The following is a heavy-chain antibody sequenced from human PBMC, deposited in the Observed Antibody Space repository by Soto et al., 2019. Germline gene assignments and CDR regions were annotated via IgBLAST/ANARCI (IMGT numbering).Heavy chain of an antibody. CDR1: GGSISSSSYY. J-gene: IGHJ4*02. CDR2: IYYSGST. D-gene: IGHD3-10*01. Sequence: SETLSLTCTVSGGSISSSSYYWGWIRQPPGKGLEWIGSIYYSGSTYYNPSLKSRVTISVDTSKNQFSLKLSSVTAADTAVYYCASLPADLWFGELSKYYFDYWGQGTLVTVSS. CDR3: ASLPADLWFGELSKYYFDY. V-gene: IGHV4-39*01.